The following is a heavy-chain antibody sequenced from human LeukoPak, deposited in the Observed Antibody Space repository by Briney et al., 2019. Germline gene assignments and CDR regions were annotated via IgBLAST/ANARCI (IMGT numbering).Heavy chain of an antibody. CDR1: GGSISSSSYY. CDR3: ARHPFYGDKPPYYVDY. D-gene: IGHD4-23*01. V-gene: IGHV4-39*01. J-gene: IGHJ4*02. Sequence: SETLSLTCTVSGGSISSSSYYWGWIRQPPGKGLEWIGSIYYSGSTYYNPSLKSRVTISVDTSKNQFSLKLSSVTAADTAVYYCARHPFYGDKPPYYVDYWGQGTLVTVSS. CDR2: IYYSGST.